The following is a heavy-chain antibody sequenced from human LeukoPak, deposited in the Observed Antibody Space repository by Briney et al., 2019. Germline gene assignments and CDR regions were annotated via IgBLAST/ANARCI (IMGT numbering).Heavy chain of an antibody. CDR3: VRAIRGTTDY. J-gene: IGHJ4*02. CDR1: GFTFSTYW. V-gene: IGHV3-7*01. Sequence: GSLRLSCAASGFTFSTYWISWVRQAPGKGLEWVANINEDGGEKYYVDSVKGRFTISRDNAKNSLYLQMNSLRAEDTAVYYCVRAIRGTTDYWGQGTLVTVSS. CDR2: INEDGGEK. D-gene: IGHD2-2*01.